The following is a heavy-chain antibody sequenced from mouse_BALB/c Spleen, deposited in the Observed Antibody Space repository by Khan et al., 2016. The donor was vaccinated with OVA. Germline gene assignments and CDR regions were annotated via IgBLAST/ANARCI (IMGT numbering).Heavy chain of an antibody. Sequence: VQLKESGPGLVKPSQSLSLTCTVTGYSITRDYAWNWIRQFPGNKLEWMGYITNSGSTNYNPSLKSRISITRDTSKNQFFLQLNSVTTEDTATYYCASELGRYYAMDYGGQGTSVTVSS. V-gene: IGHV3-2*02. CDR2: ITNSGST. D-gene: IGHD4-1*01. CDR3: ASELGRYYAMDY. CDR1: GYSITRDYA. J-gene: IGHJ4*01.